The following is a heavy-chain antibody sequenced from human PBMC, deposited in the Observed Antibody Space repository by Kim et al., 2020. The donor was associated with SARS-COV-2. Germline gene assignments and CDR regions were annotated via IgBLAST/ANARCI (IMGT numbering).Heavy chain of an antibody. CDR3: ARAMYSSSSSWSGHAPYAFDI. CDR1: GFTFSSYA. CDR2: ISYDGSNK. J-gene: IGHJ3*02. V-gene: IGHV3-30*04. Sequence: GGSLRLSCAASGFTFSSYAMHWVRQAPGKGLEWVAVISYDGSNKYYADSVKGRFTISRDNSKNTLYLQMNSLRAEDTAVYYCARAMYSSSSSWSGHAPYAFDIWGQGTMVTVSS. D-gene: IGHD6-13*01.